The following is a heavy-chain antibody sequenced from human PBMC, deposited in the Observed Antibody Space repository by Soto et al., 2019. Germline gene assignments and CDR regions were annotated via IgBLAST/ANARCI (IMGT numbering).Heavy chain of an antibody. CDR2: IYYSGST. CDR1: GGSISSYY. J-gene: IGHJ5*02. V-gene: IGHV4-59*08. Sequence: SETLSLTCTVSGGSISSYYWSWIRQPPGKGLEWIGYIYYSGSTNYNPSLKSRVTISVDTSKNQFPLKLSSVTAADTAVYYCARAEYSSSWYWFDPWGQGTLVTVSS. CDR3: ARAEYSSSWYWFDP. D-gene: IGHD6-13*01.